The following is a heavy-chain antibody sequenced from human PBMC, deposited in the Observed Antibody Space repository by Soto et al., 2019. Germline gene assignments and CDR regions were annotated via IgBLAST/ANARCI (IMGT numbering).Heavy chain of an antibody. Sequence: SGGSLRLSCAASGFMFSDYAMTWARQAPGKELEWVSGLLRPGRSTYYADSVKGRFTISGDTSANTVYLQMDSLRAGDTAVYYCAKDAIANDGIWLMDSWGQGTVVTVSS. CDR3: AKDAIANDGIWLMDS. CDR2: LLRPGRST. CDR1: GFMFSDYA. D-gene: IGHD3-16*01. J-gene: IGHJ5*02. V-gene: IGHV3-23*01.